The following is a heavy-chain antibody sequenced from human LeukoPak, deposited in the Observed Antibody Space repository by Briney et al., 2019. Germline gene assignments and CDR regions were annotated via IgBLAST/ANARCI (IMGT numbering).Heavy chain of an antibody. Sequence: SETLSLTCTVSGGSISSSSCYWGWIRQPPGKGLEWIGSIYYSGSTYYNPSLKSRVTISVDTSKNQFSLKLSSVTAANTAVYYCARSRRRDNWFDPWGQGTLVTVSS. J-gene: IGHJ5*02. D-gene: IGHD5-24*01. CDR3: ARSRRRDNWFDP. V-gene: IGHV4-39*07. CDR2: IYYSGST. CDR1: GGSISSSSCY.